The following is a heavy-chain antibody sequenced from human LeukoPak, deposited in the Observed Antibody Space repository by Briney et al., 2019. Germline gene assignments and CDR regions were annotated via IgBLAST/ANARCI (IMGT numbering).Heavy chain of an antibody. J-gene: IGHJ4*02. CDR2: IYYSGSS. V-gene: IGHV4-39*01. D-gene: IGHD3-22*01. CDR3: ARQTSSGWPPWIDY. Sequence: SETLSLTCTVSGGSISSSSYYWGWIRQPPGKGLEWIGSIYYSGSSYYNPSLKSRVTISVDTSKNQFSLRLSSVTAADTAVYYCARQTSSGWPPWIDYWGQGTLVTVSS. CDR1: GGSISSSSYY.